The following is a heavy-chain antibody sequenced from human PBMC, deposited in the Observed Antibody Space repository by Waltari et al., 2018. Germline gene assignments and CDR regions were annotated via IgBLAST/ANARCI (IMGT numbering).Heavy chain of an antibody. V-gene: IGHV3-30*02. D-gene: IGHD2-15*01. CDR2: IRYDGSNK. CDR1: GFTFSSYG. J-gene: IGHJ6*02. Sequence: QVQLVESGGGVVQPGGSLRLSCAASGFTFSSYGMHWVRQAPGKGLEWVAFIRYDGSNKYYADSVKGRFTISRDNSKNTLYLQMNSLRAEDTAVYYCAKDRGYCSGGSCYSHYYYGMDVWGQGTTVTVSS. CDR3: AKDRGYCSGGSCYSHYYYGMDV.